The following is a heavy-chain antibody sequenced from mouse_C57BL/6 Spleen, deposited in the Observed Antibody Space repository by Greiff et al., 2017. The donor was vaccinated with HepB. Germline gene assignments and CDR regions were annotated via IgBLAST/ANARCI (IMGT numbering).Heavy chain of an antibody. Sequence: QVQLQQPGAELVRPGTSVKLSCKASGYTFTSYWMHWVKQRPGQGLEWIGVIDPSDSYTNYNQKFKGKATLTVDTSSSTAYMQLSSLTSEDSAVYYCALMDSSGYSDYWGQGTTLTVSS. CDR2: IDPSDSYT. J-gene: IGHJ2*01. CDR3: ALMDSSGYSDY. V-gene: IGHV1-59*01. D-gene: IGHD3-2*02. CDR1: GYTFTSYW.